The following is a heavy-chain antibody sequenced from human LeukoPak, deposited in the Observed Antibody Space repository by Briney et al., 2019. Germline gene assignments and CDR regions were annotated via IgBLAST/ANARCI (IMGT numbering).Heavy chain of an antibody. V-gene: IGHV1-69*01. CDR2: IIPIFGTT. D-gene: IGHD3-10*01. J-gene: IGHJ6*02. CDR3: ARIHYYGSGIERTNYGMDV. Sequence: GSSVKVSCKASGGTFSSYPIGWVRQAPGQGLEWMGRIIPIFGTTKYAQKFQGRVTITADESASTAYMELSSLRSEDTAVYYCARIHYYGSGIERTNYGMDVWGQGTTVTVSS. CDR1: GGTFSSYP.